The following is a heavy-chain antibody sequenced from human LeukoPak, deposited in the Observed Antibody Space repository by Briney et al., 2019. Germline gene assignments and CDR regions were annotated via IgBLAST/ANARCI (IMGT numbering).Heavy chain of an antibody. Sequence: GGSLTLSCAASGFTFNTFWMYWVRQAPGKGLVWVSHINSDGSSTTYADSVKGRFTISRDNAKNTLYLQMNSLRAEDTAVYYCERGGAAAAFDYWGQGTLVGVSS. CDR1: GFTFNTFW. CDR3: ERGGAAAAFDY. V-gene: IGHV3-74*03. CDR2: INSDGSST. J-gene: IGHJ4*02. D-gene: IGHD6-13*01.